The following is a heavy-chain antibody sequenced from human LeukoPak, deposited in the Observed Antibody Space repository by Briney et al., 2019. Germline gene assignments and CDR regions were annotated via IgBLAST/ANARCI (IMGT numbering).Heavy chain of an antibody. Sequence: GGSLRLSCIASGFTFNKYGMHWVRQAPVKGLEWVAVRSDDGSAQHYADSVRGRFTISRDNSKNTLSLQMNSLRPEDTAMYFCAKDRDPYSSGTWDSWGQGTLVIVSS. CDR2: RSDDGSAQ. V-gene: IGHV3-30*18. J-gene: IGHJ1*01. CDR3: AKDRDPYSSGTWDS. CDR1: GFTFNKYG. D-gene: IGHD3-22*01.